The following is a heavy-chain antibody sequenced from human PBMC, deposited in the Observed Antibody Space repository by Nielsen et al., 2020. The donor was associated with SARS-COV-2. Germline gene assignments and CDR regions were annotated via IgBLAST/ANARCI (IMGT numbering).Heavy chain of an antibody. V-gene: IGHV4-59*12. CDR2: IYYSGST. D-gene: IGHD3-16*02. J-gene: IGHJ4*02. CDR3: VGGSNRQFDY. Sequence: SQTLSPTCILSGSSMRSYDWGCIRQSPGNGLYCIGYIYYSGSTKYNPSLESRVTMSADTSKNQFSLKLSSVTAADTAVYYCVGGSNRQFDYWGQGTQITVSS. CDR1: GSSMRSYD.